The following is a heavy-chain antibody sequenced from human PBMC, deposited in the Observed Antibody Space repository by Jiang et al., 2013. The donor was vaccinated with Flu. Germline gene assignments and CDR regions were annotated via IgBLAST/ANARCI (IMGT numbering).Heavy chain of an antibody. CDR3: ARGGPHDFWTGHQLGY. V-gene: IGHV3-74*03. D-gene: IGHD3/OR15-3a*01. CDR1: GFTFNDYW. Sequence: VQLVESGGGLVQPGGSLRLSCAASGFTFNDYWMHWVRQAPGKGLVWVSRIITDGSATMYADSVKGRFTISRDNAKNTLYLQMNSLRAEDTALYYCARGGPHDFWTGHQLGYWGQGTLVTVSS. J-gene: IGHJ4*02. CDR2: IITDGSAT.